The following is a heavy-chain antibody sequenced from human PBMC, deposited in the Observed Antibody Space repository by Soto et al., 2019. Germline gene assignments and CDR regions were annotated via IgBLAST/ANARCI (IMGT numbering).Heavy chain of an antibody. J-gene: IGHJ6*02. V-gene: IGHV3-33*01. Sequence: PGGSLRLSCAASGFTFSSYGMHWVRQAPGKGLEWVAVIWYDGSNKYYADSVKGRFTISRDNSKNTLYLQMNSLRAEDTAVYYCARDRHYYDRSAYYYYYGMDVWGQGTTVTVSS. CDR2: IWYDGSNK. CDR3: ARDRHYYDRSAYYYYYGMDV. CDR1: GFTFSSYG. D-gene: IGHD3-22*01.